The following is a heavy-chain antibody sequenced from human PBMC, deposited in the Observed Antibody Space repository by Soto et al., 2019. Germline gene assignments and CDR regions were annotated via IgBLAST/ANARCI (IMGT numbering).Heavy chain of an antibody. Sequence: LRLSCAASGFSFSNYAMSWVRQAPGKGLEWVSAISGSVRSTYYADSVKGRFTISRDNSKNTLFLQMNSLRAEDTAVYYCAKAPSSGGSYYSYGMDVWGQGTTVTVSS. V-gene: IGHV3-23*01. CDR2: ISGSVRST. D-gene: IGHD6-19*01. CDR3: AKAPSSGGSYYSYGMDV. CDR1: GFSFSNYA. J-gene: IGHJ6*02.